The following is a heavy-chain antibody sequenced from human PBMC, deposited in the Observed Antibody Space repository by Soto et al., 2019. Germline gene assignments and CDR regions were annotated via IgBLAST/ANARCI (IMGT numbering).Heavy chain of an antibody. V-gene: IGHV3-21*01. D-gene: IGHD2-8*02. CDR3: TRDLNHDTGP. J-gene: IGHJ5*02. CDR2: ISSSSNYI. CDR1: GFGFSFYA. Sequence: PGGSLRLSCEASGFGFSFYAMNWVRQAPGKGLEWVSSISSSSNYIYYADSVRGRFTVSRDNAKNSVYLQMNSLRGEDTALYYCTRDLNHDTGPWGQGTQVTVSS.